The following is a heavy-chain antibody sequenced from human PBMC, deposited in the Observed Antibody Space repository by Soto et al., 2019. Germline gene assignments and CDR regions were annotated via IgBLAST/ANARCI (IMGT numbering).Heavy chain of an antibody. Sequence: QLQLQESGPGPVKPSETLSLTCTVSGSSISTSNYYWGWIRQPPGKGLEWIGSIYYTGSTYYNPSLKGRVTISVDTSKNQFSLKLISVTAADTAVYYCARLLATASLGGKYWGQGTLVTVSS. CDR1: GSSISTSNYY. V-gene: IGHV4-39*01. J-gene: IGHJ4*02. CDR3: ARLLATASLGGKY. CDR2: IYYTGST. D-gene: IGHD5-18*01.